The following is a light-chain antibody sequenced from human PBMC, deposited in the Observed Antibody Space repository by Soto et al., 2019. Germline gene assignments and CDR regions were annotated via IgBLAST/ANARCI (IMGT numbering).Light chain of an antibody. V-gene: IGKV3-20*01. CDR1: QRVSASY. CDR3: QPYGNSPAIT. CDR2: AAS. Sequence: VWTQSPGTLSLSQGERATLSWRASQRVSASYLAWYQQKPGQAPRLLIYAASSRATGIPDRFSGSGSGTDFTLTVSRLEPEDFAVYYCQPYGNSPAITFGQGTRLAIK. J-gene: IGKJ5*01.